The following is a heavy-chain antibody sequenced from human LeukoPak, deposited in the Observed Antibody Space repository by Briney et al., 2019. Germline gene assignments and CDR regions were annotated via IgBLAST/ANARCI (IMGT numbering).Heavy chain of an antibody. CDR2: INHSGST. V-gene: IGHV4-34*01. Sequence: SETLSLTCAVYGGSFSGYYWSWIRQPPGKGLEWIGEINHSGSTNYNPSLKSRVTISVDTSKNQFSLKLSSVTAADTAVYYCARWRYCSGGGCYFEGRYFDYWGQGTLVTVSS. CDR1: GGSFSGYY. D-gene: IGHD2-15*01. CDR3: ARWRYCSGGGCYFEGRYFDY. J-gene: IGHJ4*02.